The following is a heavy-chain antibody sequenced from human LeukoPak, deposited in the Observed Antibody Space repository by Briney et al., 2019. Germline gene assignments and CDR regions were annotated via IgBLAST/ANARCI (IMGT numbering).Heavy chain of an antibody. J-gene: IGHJ4*02. CDR2: INPNSGGT. CDR1: GGTFSSYA. D-gene: IGHD5-18*01. CDR3: ARSWIQLWQDY. Sequence: ASVKVSCKXSGGTFSSYAISWVRQAPGQGLERMGWINPNSGGTNYAQKFQGRVTMTRDTSISTAYMELSRLRSDDTAVYYCARSWIQLWQDYWGQGTLVTASS. V-gene: IGHV1-2*02.